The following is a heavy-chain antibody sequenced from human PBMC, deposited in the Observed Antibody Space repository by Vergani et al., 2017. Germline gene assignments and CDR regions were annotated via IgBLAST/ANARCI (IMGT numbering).Heavy chain of an antibody. V-gene: IGHV4-39*01. Sequence: QLQLQESGPGLVKPSATLSLTCSVSCAAIRSSNYYWGWIRQPPGKGLEWIASIYYSGSTYYNPSLKSRVTISVDTSKDQFSLKLSSLTAADTAVYFCARHSTVEWLVKLGWIDPWGQGILVTVAS. CDR3: ARHSTVEWLVKLGWIDP. D-gene: IGHD6-19*01. CDR2: IYYSGST. J-gene: IGHJ5*02. CDR1: CAAIRSSNYY.